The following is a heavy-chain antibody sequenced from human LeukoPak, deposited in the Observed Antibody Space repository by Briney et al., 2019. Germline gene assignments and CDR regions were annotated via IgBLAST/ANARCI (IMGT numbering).Heavy chain of an antibody. J-gene: IGHJ4*02. Sequence: ASVKVSCKASGYTFTGYYMHWVRQAPGQGLEWMGRINPNSGGTNYAQKFQGRVTIIRDTSASTAYMELSSLRSEDTAVYYCARSDFFDYWGQGTLVTVSS. CDR3: ARSDFFDY. CDR2: INPNSGGT. CDR1: GYTFTGYY. V-gene: IGHV1-2*06.